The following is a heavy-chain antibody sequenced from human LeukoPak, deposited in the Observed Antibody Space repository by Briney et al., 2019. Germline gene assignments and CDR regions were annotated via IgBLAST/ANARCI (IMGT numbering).Heavy chain of an antibody. J-gene: IGHJ4*02. V-gene: IGHV3-23*01. D-gene: IGHD2-15*01. Sequence: GGSLRLSCAASGFTFSSYAMSWVRQAPGKGLEWVSAISGSGGSTYYADSVKGQFTISRDNSKNTLYLQMNSLRAEDTAVYYCAKVGHNSWDFDYWGQGTLVTVSS. CDR3: AKVGHNSWDFDY. CDR1: GFTFSSYA. CDR2: ISGSGGST.